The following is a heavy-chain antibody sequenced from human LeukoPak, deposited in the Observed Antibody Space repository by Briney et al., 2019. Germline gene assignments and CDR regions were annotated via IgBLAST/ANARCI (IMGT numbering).Heavy chain of an antibody. CDR3: TRDWTARSNSFDI. CDR1: GFTFSSHY. CDR2: INSDGSST. Sequence: GGSLRLSCAASGFTFSSHYMHWVRQAPGKGLVWVSRINSDGSSTNYADSVKGRFTISRDNAKNTLFLQMNSLRAEDTAVYYCTRDWTARSNSFDIWGQGTMVTVSS. J-gene: IGHJ3*02. D-gene: IGHD3/OR15-3a*01. V-gene: IGHV3-74*01.